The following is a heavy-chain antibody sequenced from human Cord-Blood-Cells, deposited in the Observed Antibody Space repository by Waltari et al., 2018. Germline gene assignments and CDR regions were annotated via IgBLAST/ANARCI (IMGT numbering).Heavy chain of an antibody. V-gene: IGHV3-74*01. CDR3: ARDYGDYAEYFQH. D-gene: IGHD4-17*01. CDR1: GFTFSSSW. Sequence: EVQLVESGGGLVQPGGSLRLSCAASGFTFSSSWMHWVRQAPGKGLVWVSRINSDGSSTSYADSVKGRFTISRDNAKNTLYLQMNSLRAEDTAVYYCARDYGDYAEYFQHWGQGTLVTVSS. CDR2: INSDGSST. J-gene: IGHJ1*01.